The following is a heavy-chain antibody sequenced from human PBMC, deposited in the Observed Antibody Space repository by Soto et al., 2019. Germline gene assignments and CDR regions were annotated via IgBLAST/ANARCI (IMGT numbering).Heavy chain of an antibody. CDR3: AHRTIAAAGDAFDI. D-gene: IGHD6-13*01. CDR2: IYWDDDK. CDR1: GFSLSTSGVG. Sequence: QITLKESGPPLVKPTQTLTLTCTFSGFSLSTSGVGVGWIRQPPGKALEWLALIYWDDDKRYSPSLKSRLTITKDTSKNQVVLTMTNMDPVDTATYYCAHRTIAAAGDAFDIWGQGTMVTVSS. V-gene: IGHV2-5*02. J-gene: IGHJ3*02.